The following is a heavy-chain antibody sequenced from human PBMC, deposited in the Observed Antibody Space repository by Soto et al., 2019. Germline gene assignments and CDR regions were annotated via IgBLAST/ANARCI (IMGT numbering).Heavy chain of an antibody. CDR3: ARGYELEERYFDY. Sequence: SETLSLTCTVSGGSISSGGYYWSWIRQHPGKGLEWIGYIYYSGSTYYNPSLKSRVTISVDTSKNQFSLKLSSVTAADTAVYYCARGYELEERYFDYWGQGTLVTVSS. J-gene: IGHJ4*02. CDR2: IYYSGST. V-gene: IGHV4-31*03. CDR1: GGSISSGGYY. D-gene: IGHD5-12*01.